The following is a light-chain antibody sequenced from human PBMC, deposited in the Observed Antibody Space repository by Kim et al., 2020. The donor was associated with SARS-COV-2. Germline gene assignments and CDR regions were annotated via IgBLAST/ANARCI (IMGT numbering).Light chain of an antibody. Sequence: PGERAPLSCRASQSVSTSYLAWYQQKPGQAPRLLIYGASSRATGIPDRFSGSGSGTDFTLTISRLEPEDFAVYYCQQLGTFGQGTKLEIK. CDR3: QQLGT. CDR2: GAS. CDR1: QSVSTSY. J-gene: IGKJ2*01. V-gene: IGKV3-20*01.